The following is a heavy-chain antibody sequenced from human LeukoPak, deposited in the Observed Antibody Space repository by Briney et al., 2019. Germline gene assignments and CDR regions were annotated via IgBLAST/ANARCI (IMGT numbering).Heavy chain of an antibody. CDR3: ARANSGYDRNMYYFDY. V-gene: IGHV4-4*07. J-gene: IGHJ4*02. D-gene: IGHD5-12*01. CDR2: IYTSGST. CDR1: GGSISSYY. Sequence: SSETLSLTCTVSGGSISSYYWSWIRQPAGKGLEWIGRIYTSGSTNYNPSLKSRVNMSVDTSKNQFSLKLSSVTAADTAVYYCARANSGYDRNMYYFDYWGQGTLVTVSS.